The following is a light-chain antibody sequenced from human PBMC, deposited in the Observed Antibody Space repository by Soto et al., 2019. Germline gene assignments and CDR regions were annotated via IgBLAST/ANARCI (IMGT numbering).Light chain of an antibody. J-gene: IGKJ2*01. CDR1: QSISTS. Sequence: DIQMTQSPSSLSASVGDRVTITCRASQSISTSLNWYQHKPGIAPTLLIYAATTLHSGVPSRFRGSGSGTAFTLTISGLLHEDFATYYCQQSDHSPMYTFGQGTDLEIK. CDR3: QQSDHSPMYT. V-gene: IGKV1-39*01. CDR2: AAT.